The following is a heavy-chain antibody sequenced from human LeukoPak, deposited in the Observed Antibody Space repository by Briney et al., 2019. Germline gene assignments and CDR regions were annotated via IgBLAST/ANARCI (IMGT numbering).Heavy chain of an antibody. CDR3: AKDIHGDYGGVDY. D-gene: IGHD4-17*01. V-gene: IGHV3-23*01. Sequence: GGSLRLSCAASGFTFSTYAMSWVRQAPGKGLEWVSTISRSGTSTDYADSVKGRFTISRDNSENTLYLQMNNLRAEDTALYYCAKDIHGDYGGVDYWGQGTLVTVSS. J-gene: IGHJ4*02. CDR2: ISRSGTST. CDR1: GFTFSTYA.